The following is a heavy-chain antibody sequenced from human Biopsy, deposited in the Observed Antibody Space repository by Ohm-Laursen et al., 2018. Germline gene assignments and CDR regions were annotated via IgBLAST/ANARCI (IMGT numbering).Heavy chain of an antibody. Sequence: VKVSCNVPGGTFSKYGVNWVRQAPGQGLEWLGGNIPILGTGNYAPMFHGRVTVVADTSTSTATMELRSLRPDDTAVYYCATKLTGYFHHWGQGTLVIVSS. CDR1: GGTFSKYG. J-gene: IGHJ1*01. D-gene: IGHD3-9*01. CDR2: NIPILGTG. V-gene: IGHV1-69*06. CDR3: ATKLTGYFHH.